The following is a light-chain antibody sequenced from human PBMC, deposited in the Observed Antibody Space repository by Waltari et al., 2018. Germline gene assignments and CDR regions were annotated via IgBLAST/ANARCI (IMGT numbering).Light chain of an antibody. J-gene: IGLJ2*01. CDR2: EVS. CDR1: SSDVGGYNY. V-gene: IGLV2-14*01. Sequence: QSALTQPASVSGSPGPSTTIPCPGTSSDVGGYNYASWYQQHPGKAPKLMIYEVSNRPSGVSNRFSGSKSGNTASLTISGLQAEDEADYYCSSYTSSSTLVFGGGTKLTVL. CDR3: SSYTSSSTLV.